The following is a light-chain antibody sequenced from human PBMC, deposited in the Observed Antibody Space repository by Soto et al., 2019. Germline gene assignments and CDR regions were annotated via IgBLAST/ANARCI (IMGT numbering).Light chain of an antibody. CDR2: AAS. J-gene: IGKJ2*01. CDR1: QSISVH. CDR3: QQSYITPYT. Sequence: DIQMTQSPSSRSASVGDTVTITCRASQSISVHLNWYQQKPGKVPKLLIYAASNLQSGVPSRFSGSGSETDFALTISSLQPEDFATYYCQQSYITPYTFGQGTKLEIK. V-gene: IGKV1-39*01.